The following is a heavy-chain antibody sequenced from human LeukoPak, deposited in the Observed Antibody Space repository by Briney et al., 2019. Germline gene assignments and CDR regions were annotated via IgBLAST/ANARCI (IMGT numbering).Heavy chain of an antibody. D-gene: IGHD3-10*01. J-gene: IGHJ4*02. CDR1: GYTFTGYY. CDR2: INPNSGGT. CDR3: ARDLTSRYYGSGSYYNHSDY. V-gene: IGHV1-2*06. Sequence: ASVKVSCKASGYTFTGYYMHWVRQAPGQGLEWMGRINPNSGGTNYARKFQGRVTMTRDTSISTAYMELSRLRSDDTAVYYCARDLTSRYYGSGSYYNHSDYWGQGTLVTVSS.